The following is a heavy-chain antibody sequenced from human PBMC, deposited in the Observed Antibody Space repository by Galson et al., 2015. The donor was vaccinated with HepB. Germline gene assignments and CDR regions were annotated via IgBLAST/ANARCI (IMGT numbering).Heavy chain of an antibody. CDR1: GFTFSSYW. J-gene: IGHJ4*02. CDR2: IKHDGSTK. V-gene: IGHV3-7*03. Sequence: SLRLSCAAPGFTFSSYWMHWVRQAPGKGLEWVANIKHDGSTKYYVGSVKGRFTISRDNAKESLYLQMNSLRAEDTAVYYCARGLGNRILDYWGQGTLVIVSS. D-gene: IGHD3-3*02. CDR3: ARGLGNRILDY.